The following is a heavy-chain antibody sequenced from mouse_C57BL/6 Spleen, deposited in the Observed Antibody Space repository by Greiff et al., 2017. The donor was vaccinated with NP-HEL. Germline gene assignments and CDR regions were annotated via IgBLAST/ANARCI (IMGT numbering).Heavy chain of an antibody. CDR1: GYTFTSYW. D-gene: IGHD1-1*01. CDR3: ARNPITTVVADYAMDY. CDR2: IDPSDSYT. V-gene: IGHV1-50*01. J-gene: IGHJ4*01. Sequence: VQLQQPGAELVKPGASVKLSCKASGYTFTSYWMQWVKQRPGQGLEWIGEIDPSDSYTNYNQKFKGKATLTVDTSSSTAYMQLSSLTSEDSAVYYCARNPITTVVADYAMDYWGQGTSVTVSS.